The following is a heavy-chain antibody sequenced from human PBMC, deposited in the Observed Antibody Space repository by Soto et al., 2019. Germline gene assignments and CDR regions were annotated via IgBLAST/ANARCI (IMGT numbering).Heavy chain of an antibody. Sequence: SETLSLTCTVSGGSISSGGYYWSWIRQHPGKGLEWIGYIYYSGSTYYNPSLKSRVTISVDTSKNQFSLKLSSVTAADTAVYYCARGTTMVRAGDYWGQGTLVTVSS. V-gene: IGHV4-31*03. CDR2: IYYSGST. D-gene: IGHD3-10*01. CDR3: ARGTTMVRAGDY. CDR1: GGSISSGGYY. J-gene: IGHJ4*02.